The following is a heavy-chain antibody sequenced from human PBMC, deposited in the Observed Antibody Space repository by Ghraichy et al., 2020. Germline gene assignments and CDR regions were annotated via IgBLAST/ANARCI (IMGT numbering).Heavy chain of an antibody. CDR2: IYYSGST. CDR3: ARVGWNYSYYYYYGMDV. CDR1: GGSVSSGSYY. V-gene: IGHV4-61*01. J-gene: IGHJ6*02. Sequence: SETLSLTCTVSGGSVSSGSYYWSWIRQPPGKGLEWIGYIYYSGSTNYNPSLKSRVTISVDTSKNQFSLKLSSVTAADTAVYYCARVGWNYSYYYYYGMDVWGQGTTVTVSS. D-gene: IGHD1-7*01.